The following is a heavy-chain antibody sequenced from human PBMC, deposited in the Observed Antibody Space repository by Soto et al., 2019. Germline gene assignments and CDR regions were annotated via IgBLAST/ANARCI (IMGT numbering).Heavy chain of an antibody. CDR1: GFTFISYW. V-gene: IGHV3-7*01. CDR2: IKQDGSEK. CDR3: ARDSSVGTGAFDI. J-gene: IGHJ3*02. Sequence: PGGSLRLSCAASGFTFISYWMSWVRQAPGKGLEWVANIKQDGSEKYYVDSVKGRFTISRDNAKNSLYLQMNSLRAEDTAVYYCARDSSVGTGAFDIWGQGTMVT. D-gene: IGHD3-10*01.